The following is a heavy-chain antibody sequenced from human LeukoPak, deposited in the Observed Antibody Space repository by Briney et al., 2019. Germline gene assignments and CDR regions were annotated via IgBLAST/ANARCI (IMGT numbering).Heavy chain of an antibody. CDR2: IYPGDSDT. CDR1: GYSFTSYW. V-gene: IGHV5-51*01. CDR3: ASRSGRGLYCMDV. D-gene: IGHD2-15*01. Sequence: GESLKMSCKGSGYSFTSYWIGWVRQTPGKGLEWMGIIYPGDSDTTYSPSFQGQVTISADKSISTAYLQWSSLKASDTAMYYCASRSGRGLYCMDVWGLGTMVTVSS. J-gene: IGHJ6*02.